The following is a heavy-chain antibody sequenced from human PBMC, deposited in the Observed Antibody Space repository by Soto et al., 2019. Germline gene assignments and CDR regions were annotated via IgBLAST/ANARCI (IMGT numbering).Heavy chain of an antibody. V-gene: IGHV1-69*01. CDR2: IIPIFGTT. D-gene: IGHD2-15*01. CDR3: AREVGVLGYCSGGNCYWYFEI. CDR1: GGTFRSYA. Sequence: QVQLVQSGAEVKKPGSSVKVSCKASGGTFRSYAISWVRQAPGQGLEWMGGIIPIFGTTHYARKFQGRVTITADESPSTVYMELSSLRSDDTAVYYCAREVGVLGYCSGGNCYWYFEIWCRGTLVTVSS. J-gene: IGHJ2*01.